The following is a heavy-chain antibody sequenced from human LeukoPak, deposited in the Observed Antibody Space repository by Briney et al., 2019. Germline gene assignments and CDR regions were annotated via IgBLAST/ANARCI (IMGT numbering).Heavy chain of an antibody. D-gene: IGHD6-19*01. CDR3: ARGGAVAGYDY. CDR2: ISGYIGNT. Sequence: GASVKVSCKTSGYTFTSHDISWVRQAPGQRLKWVGWISGYIGNTNYARKLQRRGTVTTDTSTNTAYMDLRSLISDDTAVYYCARGGAVAGYDYWGQGTLVTVSS. J-gene: IGHJ4*02. V-gene: IGHV1-18*04. CDR1: GYTFTSHD.